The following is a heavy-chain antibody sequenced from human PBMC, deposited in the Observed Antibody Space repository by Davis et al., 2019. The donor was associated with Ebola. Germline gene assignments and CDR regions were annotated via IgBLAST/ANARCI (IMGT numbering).Heavy chain of an antibody. CDR3: ATLWFGELLGMDV. V-gene: IGHV1-18*04. J-gene: IGHJ6*04. CDR1: GYTFINYG. D-gene: IGHD3-10*01. Sequence: AASVKVSCKASGYTFINYGISWVRQAPGQGLEWMGWISAYNGDTNYAQKLQGRVTMTTDTSTSTAYMELSRLRSDDTAVYYCATLWFGELLGMDVWGKGTTVTVSS. CDR2: ISAYNGDT.